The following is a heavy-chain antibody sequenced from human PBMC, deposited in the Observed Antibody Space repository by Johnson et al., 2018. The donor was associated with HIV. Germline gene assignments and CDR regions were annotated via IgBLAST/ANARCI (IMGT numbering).Heavy chain of an antibody. CDR3: AREGVSPGNAFAI. CDR2: IKQDGSEK. Sequence: VQLVESGGGVVQPGRSLRLSCAASGFTFSRYWMSWVRQAPGKGLEWVATIKQDGSEKYYVDSVKGRFTISRDNAKNSLYLQMNSLRAEDTALYYCAREGVSPGNAFAIWGQGTLVTVSS. V-gene: IGHV3-7*03. D-gene: IGHD5/OR15-5a*01. CDR1: GFTFSRYW. J-gene: IGHJ3*02.